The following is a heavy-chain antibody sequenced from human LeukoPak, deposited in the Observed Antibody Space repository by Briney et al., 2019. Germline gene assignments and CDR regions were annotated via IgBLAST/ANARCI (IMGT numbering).Heavy chain of an antibody. V-gene: IGHV1-2*02. D-gene: IGHD6-13*01. CDR2: INPNSGDT. CDR1: GYTFTGYY. Sequence: ASVKVSCKASGYTFTGYYMHWVRQAPGQGLEWMGWINPNSGDTNYAQKFQGRVTMTRDTSISTAYMELSRLRSDDTAVYYCARHSSSFWSGMGPAASFDPWGQGTLVTVSS. J-gene: IGHJ5*02. CDR3: ARHSSSFWSGMGPAASFDP.